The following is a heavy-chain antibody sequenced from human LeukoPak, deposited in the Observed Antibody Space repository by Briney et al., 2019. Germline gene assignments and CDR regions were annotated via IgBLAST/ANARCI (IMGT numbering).Heavy chain of an antibody. CDR3: ARDFAGDDYGDYIGWFDP. CDR2: ISSSSSYI. V-gene: IGHV3-21*01. J-gene: IGHJ5*02. Sequence: GGSLRLSCAASGFTLSSYSMNWVRQAPGKGLEWVSSISSSSSYIYYADSVKGRFTISRDNAKNSLYLRMNSLRAEDTAVYYCARDFAGDDYGDYIGWFDPWGQGTLVTVSS. CDR1: GFTLSSYS. D-gene: IGHD4-17*01.